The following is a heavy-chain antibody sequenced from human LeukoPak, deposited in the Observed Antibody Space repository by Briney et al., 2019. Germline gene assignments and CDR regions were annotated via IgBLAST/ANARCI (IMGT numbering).Heavy chain of an antibody. J-gene: IGHJ1*01. Sequence: GGSLRLSCAASGFTFSTYWMHWVRQAPGKGLVSFSRIKSDGGTNYADSVKGRFTISRDNAKKTVSLQMNSLRPEDTGVYYCARAPSEIGGYYPEYFRHWGQGTLVTVSS. CDR2: IKSDGGT. V-gene: IGHV3-74*01. CDR1: GFTFSTYW. CDR3: ARAPSEIGGYYPEYFRH. D-gene: IGHD3-22*01.